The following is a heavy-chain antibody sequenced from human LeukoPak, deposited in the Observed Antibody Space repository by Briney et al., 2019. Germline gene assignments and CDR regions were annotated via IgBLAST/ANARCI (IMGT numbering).Heavy chain of an antibody. D-gene: IGHD6-19*01. CDR1: GYTLTELS. CDR2: FDPEDGET. V-gene: IGHV1-24*01. J-gene: IGHJ1*01. Sequence: ASVKVSCKVSGYTLTELSMHWVRQAPGKGLEWMGGFDPEDGETIYAQKFQGRVTMTEDTSTDTAYMELSSLRSEDTAVYYCARASKEVAATQYFQHWGQGTLVTVSS. CDR3: ARASKEVAATQYFQH.